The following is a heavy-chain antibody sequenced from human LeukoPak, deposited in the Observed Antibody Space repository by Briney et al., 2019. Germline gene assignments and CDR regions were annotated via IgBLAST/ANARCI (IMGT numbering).Heavy chain of an antibody. D-gene: IGHD6-19*01. CDR2: INHSGST. V-gene: IGHV4-34*01. Sequence: PSETLSLTCAVYGGSFSGYYRSWIRQPPGKGREWIGEINHSGSTNYNPSLKSRVTISVDTSKNQFSLKLSSVTAADTAVYYCARGRGSSGWYNDYWGQGTLVTVSS. J-gene: IGHJ4*02. CDR1: GGSFSGYY. CDR3: ARGRGSSGWYNDY.